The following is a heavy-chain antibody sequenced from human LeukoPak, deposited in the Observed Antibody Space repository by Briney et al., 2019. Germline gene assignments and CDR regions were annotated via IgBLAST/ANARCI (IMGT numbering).Heavy chain of an antibody. V-gene: IGHV3-74*01. D-gene: IGHD5-12*01. J-gene: IGHJ4*02. CDR3: STGPYSGYSY. CDR1: GFTFSRFW. CDR2: INSDGST. Sequence: GGSLRLSCAASGFTFSRFWMHWVRQAPGKGLVWVSYINSDGSTNYADSVKGRFTISRDNAKNTLYLEMNSLRDEDTAVYYCSTGPYSGYSYWGQGTLVTVSS.